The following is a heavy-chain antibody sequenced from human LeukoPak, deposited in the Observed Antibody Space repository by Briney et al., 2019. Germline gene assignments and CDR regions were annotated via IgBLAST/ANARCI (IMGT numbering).Heavy chain of an antibody. CDR1: RFTIHLHG. J-gene: IGHJ4*02. CDR2: ISFDGGQK. V-gene: IGHV3-30*03. CDR3: AIGKSTFCSGVSCYSSGFDY. D-gene: IGHD2-15*01. Sequence: GRSLRLSCAVSRFTIHLHGLHWVRQAPGKGLEWVSVISFDGGQKYYAASVKGRFTISRDNSKNTLYLQMNSLRAEDTAVYYCAIGKSTFCSGVSCYSSGFDYWGQGTLVTVSS.